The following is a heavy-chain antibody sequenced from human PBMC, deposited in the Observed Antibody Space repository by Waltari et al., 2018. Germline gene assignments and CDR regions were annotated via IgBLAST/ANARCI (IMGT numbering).Heavy chain of an antibody. CDR3: ARSGYYDSSGYYWWFDP. D-gene: IGHD3-22*01. CDR1: GGSISSSNYY. CDR2: IYYSGST. Sequence: QLQRQESGQGLVKPSETLSLSCTVSGGSISSSNYYWGWMSEPPGKGLEWSGSIYYSGSTYSTPALKSRVTISVATSKNQFYLKLTSVTAADTAVHYCARSGYYDSSGYYWWFDPWGQGTLVTVSS. V-gene: IGHV4-39*01. J-gene: IGHJ5*02.